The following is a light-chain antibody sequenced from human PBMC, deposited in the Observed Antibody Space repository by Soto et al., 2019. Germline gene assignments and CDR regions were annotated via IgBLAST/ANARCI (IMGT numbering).Light chain of an antibody. J-gene: IGKJ1*01. CDR2: AAS. CDR1: QGISNY. Sequence: DIQMTQSPSSLSASVGDRVTITCRASQGISNYLAWYQQKPGKVPKLLIYAASTLQSGVPSRLSGSGSWTAFTLTISSLQPEDVATYYCQKYNSAPRTFGQGTKVEIK. CDR3: QKYNSAPRT. V-gene: IGKV1-27*01.